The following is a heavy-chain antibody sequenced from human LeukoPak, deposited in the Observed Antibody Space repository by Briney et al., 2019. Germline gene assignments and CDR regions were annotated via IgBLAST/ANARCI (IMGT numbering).Heavy chain of an antibody. CDR1: GFTFSSYA. D-gene: IGHD3-10*01. CDR2: ISGSGGST. V-gene: IGHV3-23*01. J-gene: IGHJ6*02. CDR3: ARDGLNYYGSGRVYYYYGMDV. Sequence: GGSLRLSCAASGFTFSSYAMSWVRQAPGKGLEWVSAISGSGGSTYYADSVKGRFTISRDNSKNTLYLQMNSLRAEDTAVYYCARDGLNYYGSGRVYYYYGMDVWGQGTTVTVSS.